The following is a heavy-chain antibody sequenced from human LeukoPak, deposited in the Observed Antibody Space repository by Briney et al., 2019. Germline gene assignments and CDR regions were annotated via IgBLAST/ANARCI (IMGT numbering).Heavy chain of an antibody. J-gene: IGHJ6*03. CDR3: ARDIVSDSGSYPYYYYYYMDV. Sequence: SVKVSCKASGGTFSSYAISWVRQAPGQGLEWMGGIIPIFGTANYAQKFQGRVTITADESTSTAYMELSSLRSEDTAVYYCARDIVSDSGSYPYYYYYYMDVWGKGTTVTVS. CDR2: IIPIFGTA. V-gene: IGHV1-69*13. CDR1: GGTFSSYA. D-gene: IGHD1-26*01.